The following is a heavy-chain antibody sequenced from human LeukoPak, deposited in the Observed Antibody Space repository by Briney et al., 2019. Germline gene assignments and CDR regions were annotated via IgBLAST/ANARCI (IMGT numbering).Heavy chain of an antibody. Sequence: GGSLRLSCAASGFTFSSYWMSWVRQAPGKGLEWVANIKQDGSEKNYVDSVKGRFTISRDNAKNSLDLQMNSLRAEDTAVYYCAIPGGYASSWAYWGQGTLVTVSS. CDR3: AIPGGYASSWAY. V-gene: IGHV3-7*01. CDR2: IKQDGSEK. D-gene: IGHD5-12*01. J-gene: IGHJ4*02. CDR1: GFTFSSYW.